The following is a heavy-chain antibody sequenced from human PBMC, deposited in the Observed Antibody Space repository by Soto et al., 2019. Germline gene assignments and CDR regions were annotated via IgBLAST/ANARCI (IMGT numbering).Heavy chain of an antibody. D-gene: IGHD2-2*01. Sequence: ASVKVSCKASGYTFTGYYMHWVRQAPGQGLEWMGWINPNSGGTNYAQKFQGSVTRNRDTSISTAYMELSRLRSDDTAVYYCARWVPGCSCTSCAPYYYYGMDVWGQGTTVTVSS. CDR1: GYTFTGYY. CDR3: ARWVPGCSCTSCAPYYYYGMDV. J-gene: IGHJ6*02. V-gene: IGHV1-2*02. CDR2: INPNSGGT.